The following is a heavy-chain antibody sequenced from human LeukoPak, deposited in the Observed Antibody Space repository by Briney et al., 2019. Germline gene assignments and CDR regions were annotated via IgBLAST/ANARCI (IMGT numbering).Heavy chain of an antibody. J-gene: IGHJ4*02. CDR2: IYTSGST. CDR3: ARHVRERVYSYGYDY. Sequence: SETLTLTCTVSGGSISSYYWSWIRQPPGKGLEWIGYIYTSGSTNYNPSLKSRVTISVDTSKNQFSLKLSSGTAADTAVYYCARHVRERVYSYGYDYWGQGTLVTVSS. CDR1: GGSISSYY. D-gene: IGHD5-18*01. V-gene: IGHV4-4*09.